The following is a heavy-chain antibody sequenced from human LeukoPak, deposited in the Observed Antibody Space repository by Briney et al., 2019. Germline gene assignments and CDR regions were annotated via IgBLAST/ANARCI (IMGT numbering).Heavy chain of an antibody. Sequence: GGSLRISCAASGFTFSSYAMSWVRQAPGKGLEWVSAISGSGGSTYYADSVKGRFTISRDNSKNTLYLQMNSLRAEDTAVYYCANARGIAVAGSFDYWGQGTLVTVSS. CDR3: ANARGIAVAGSFDY. D-gene: IGHD6-19*01. V-gene: IGHV3-23*01. CDR1: GFTFSSYA. CDR2: ISGSGGST. J-gene: IGHJ4*02.